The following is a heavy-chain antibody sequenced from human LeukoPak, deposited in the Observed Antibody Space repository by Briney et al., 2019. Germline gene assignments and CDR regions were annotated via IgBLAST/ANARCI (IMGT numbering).Heavy chain of an antibody. CDR3: ARVVAGYYFDY. D-gene: IGHD6-19*01. CDR1: GYSISSTYY. Sequence: SETLSLTCTVSGYSISSTYYWGWIRQLPGKGLEWIGTVYHSGTTFYNPSLKSPVTISVDTSKNQFSLKLISMSAADAAVYYCARVVAGYYFDYWGQGTLVTVSS. V-gene: IGHV4-38-2*02. CDR2: VYHSGTT. J-gene: IGHJ4*02.